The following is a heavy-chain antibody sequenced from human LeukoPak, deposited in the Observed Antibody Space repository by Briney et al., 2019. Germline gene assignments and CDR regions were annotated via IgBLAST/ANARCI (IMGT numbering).Heavy chain of an antibody. V-gene: IGHV5-51*01. Sequence: GESLKISCKGSGYIFSTYWIAWVRQMPGKGLEWMGIIYPGDSDTRYSPSFEGQVTISVDKSTNTAYLQWSSLKASDSAMYYCARHLGLTCGWYDYWGQGTLVSVSS. D-gene: IGHD6-19*01. J-gene: IGHJ4*02. CDR2: IYPGDSDT. CDR1: GYIFSTYW. CDR3: ARHLGLTCGWYDY.